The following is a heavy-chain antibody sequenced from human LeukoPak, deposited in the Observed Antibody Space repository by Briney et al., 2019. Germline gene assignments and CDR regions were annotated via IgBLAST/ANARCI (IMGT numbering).Heavy chain of an antibody. CDR2: IYYSGST. CDR1: GGSISSYY. CDR3: ARDDPSDAFDI. Sequence: SETLSLTCTVSGGSISSYYWSWIRQPPGKGLEWIGYIYYSGSTNYNPSPKSRVTISVDTSKNQFSLKLSSVTAADTAVYYCARDDPSDAFDIWGQGTMVTVSS. J-gene: IGHJ3*02. V-gene: IGHV4-59*01.